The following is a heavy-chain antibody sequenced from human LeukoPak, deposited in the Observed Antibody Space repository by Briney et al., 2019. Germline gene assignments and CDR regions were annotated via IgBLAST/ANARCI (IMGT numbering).Heavy chain of an antibody. CDR2: IKQDGSEK. CDR3: ARQGGGGYYDSSGPSYFDY. J-gene: IGHJ4*02. D-gene: IGHD3-22*01. CDR1: GFTFSSYW. V-gene: IGHV3-7*01. Sequence: PGGSLRLSCAASGFTFSSYWMSWVRQAPGKGLEWVANIKQDGSEKYYVDSVKGRFTISRDNAKNSLYLQMNSLRAEDTAVYYCARQGGGGYYDSSGPSYFDYWGQGTLVTVSS.